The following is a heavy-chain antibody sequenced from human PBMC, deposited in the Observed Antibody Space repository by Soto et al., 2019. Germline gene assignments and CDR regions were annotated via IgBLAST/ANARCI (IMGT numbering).Heavy chain of an antibody. D-gene: IGHD3-10*01. J-gene: IGHJ6*02. CDR1: GFTFSSCS. V-gene: IGHV3-48*02. CDR3: ASAYGSGSYFNWGTNYGMDV. Sequence: GSLRLSCAASGFTFSSCSMNWVRQAPGKGLEWVSYISSSSSTIYYADSVKGRFTISRDNAKNSLYLQMNSLRDEDTAVYYCASAYGSGSYFNWGTNYGMDVWGQGTTVTVSS. CDR2: ISSSSSTI.